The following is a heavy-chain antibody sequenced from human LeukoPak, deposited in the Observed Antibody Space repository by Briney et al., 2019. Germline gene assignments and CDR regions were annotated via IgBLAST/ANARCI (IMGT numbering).Heavy chain of an antibody. CDR1: GFSFSSYA. CDR3: AHRAGGWLVDGGDY. V-gene: IGHV3-23*01. Sequence: GGSLRLSCAASGFSFSSYAMSGVRQAPGKGLEWVSGISGSGGTTYYADSVRGRFTISRDNSKNTLYVQMNSLRTQDTAVYFCAHRAGGWLVDGGDYGGQQSLVTVSS. J-gene: IGHJ4*02. D-gene: IGHD6-19*01. CDR2: ISGSGGTT.